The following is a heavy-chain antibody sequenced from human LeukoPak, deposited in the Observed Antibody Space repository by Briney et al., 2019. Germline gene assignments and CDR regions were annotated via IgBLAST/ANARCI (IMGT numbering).Heavy chain of an antibody. CDR3: ARGGYYDSGSFAS. CDR2: ISTAGSNR. Sequence: GGALRLSCAASGFTFSNYRMHWVRQGPGKGLVWVSFISTAGSNRSYANYVNGRFTISTNNTKNTLNLQMNSLSAEDTAVYYCARGGYYDSGSFASWGRGPVVTVSS. V-gene: IGHV3-74*01. D-gene: IGHD3-10*01. CDR1: GFTFSNYR. J-gene: IGHJ4*02.